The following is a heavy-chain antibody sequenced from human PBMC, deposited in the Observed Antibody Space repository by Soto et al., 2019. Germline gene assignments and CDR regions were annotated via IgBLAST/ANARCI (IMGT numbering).Heavy chain of an antibody. Sequence: GGSLRLSCAASGFTFSSYSMNWVRQAPGKGLEWVSSISSSSSYIYYADSVKGRFTISRDNAKNSLYLQMNSLRAEDTAVYYCARDGTLGYCSGGSCYGRYYWGQGTLVTVSP. CDR1: GFTFSSYS. CDR2: ISSSSSYI. D-gene: IGHD2-15*01. J-gene: IGHJ4*02. V-gene: IGHV3-21*01. CDR3: ARDGTLGYCSGGSCYGRYY.